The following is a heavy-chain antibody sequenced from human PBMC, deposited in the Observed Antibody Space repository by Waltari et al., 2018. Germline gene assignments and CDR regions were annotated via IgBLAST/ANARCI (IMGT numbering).Heavy chain of an antibody. J-gene: IGHJ6*03. D-gene: IGHD2-2*01. CDR3: ARGPQLRAPGRPHGYMDV. CDR2: INHSGST. Sequence: QVQLQQWGAGLLKPSETLSLTYAVYGGSFSGYYWSWIRQPPGKGLEWIGEINHSGSTNYNPSLKSRVTISVDTSKNQFSLKLSSVTAADTAVYYCARGPQLRAPGRPHGYMDVWGKGTTVTISS. V-gene: IGHV4-34*01. CDR1: GGSFSGYY.